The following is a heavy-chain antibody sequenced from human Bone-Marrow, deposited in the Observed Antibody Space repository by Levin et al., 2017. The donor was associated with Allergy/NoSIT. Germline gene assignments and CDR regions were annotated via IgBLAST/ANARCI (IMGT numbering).Heavy chain of an antibody. V-gene: IGHV3-21*01. J-gene: IGHJ4*02. CDR3: AMTGIAVTGTLDY. D-gene: IGHD6-19*01. CDR1: GFTFSSYS. Sequence: LSLTCAASGFTFSSYSMNWVRQAPGKGLEWVSSISSSSSYIYYADSVKGRFTISRDNAKNSLYLQMNSLRAEDTAVYYCAMTGIAVTGTLDYWGQGTLVTVSS. CDR2: ISSSSSYI.